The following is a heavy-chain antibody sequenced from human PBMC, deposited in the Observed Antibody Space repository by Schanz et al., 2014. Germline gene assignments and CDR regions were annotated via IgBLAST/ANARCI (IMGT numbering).Heavy chain of an antibody. CDR2: INTDETTT. D-gene: IGHD6-6*01. V-gene: IGHV3-74*01. J-gene: IGHJ6*02. CDR3: AKGSMAARPLLPTDYYFYGTDI. Sequence: EVKLVESGGGLVQPGGSLRLSCAASGSTFSAYWMHWVRQVPGKGLVWIARINTDETTTKYADSVKGRFTISRDNSKNTLYLQMNSLRAEDTAVYYCAKGSMAARPLLPTDYYFYGTDIWGQGTTVTVSS. CDR1: GSTFSAYW.